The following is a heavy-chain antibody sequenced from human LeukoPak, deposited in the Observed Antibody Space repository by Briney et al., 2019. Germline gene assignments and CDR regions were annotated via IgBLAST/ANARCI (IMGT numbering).Heavy chain of an antibody. D-gene: IGHD2-8*01. CDR3: ARLSLYCTNGVCEHYYYMDV. Sequence: GGSLRLSCAASGFTFSSYSMNWVRQAPGKGLEWVSYISSSSSTIYYADSVKGRFTISRDNAKNSLYLQMNSLRAEDTAVYYCARLSLYCTNGVCEHYYYMDVWGKGTTVTVSS. V-gene: IGHV3-48*01. J-gene: IGHJ6*03. CDR1: GFTFSSYS. CDR2: ISSSSSTI.